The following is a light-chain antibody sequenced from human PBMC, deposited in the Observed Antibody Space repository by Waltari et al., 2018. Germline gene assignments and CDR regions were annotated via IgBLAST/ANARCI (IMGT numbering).Light chain of an antibody. V-gene: IGKV3-20*01. J-gene: IGKJ4*01. CDR2: DAS. CDR1: QIIGTSY. Sequence: EIVLTQSPGPLSLSPGERASLSCRASQIIGTSYFAWYQQKPGQAPRLLIYDASRRATGIPDRFSGSGSGTDFTLTISRLEPEDFAVYYCQKYGSTPRPFGGGTKVEIK. CDR3: QKYGSTPRP.